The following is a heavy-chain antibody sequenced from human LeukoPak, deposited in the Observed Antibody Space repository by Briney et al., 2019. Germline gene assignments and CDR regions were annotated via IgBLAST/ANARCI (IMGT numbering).Heavy chain of an antibody. CDR1: GGSISSSSYY. Sequence: SETLSLTCIVSGGSISSSSYYWGWIRQPPGKGLEWIGSIYYSGSTCYNPSLKSRVTVSVDTSKNQFSLKVSSVTVADTAVYFCASRGYSYGNYFDYWGQGTLVTVSS. CDR2: IYYSGST. J-gene: IGHJ4*02. CDR3: ASRGYSYGNYFDY. D-gene: IGHD5-18*01. V-gene: IGHV4-39*01.